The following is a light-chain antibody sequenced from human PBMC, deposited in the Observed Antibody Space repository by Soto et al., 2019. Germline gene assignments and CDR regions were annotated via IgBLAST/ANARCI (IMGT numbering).Light chain of an antibody. Sequence: VLTQSPGTLSLSPGERATLSCRARQSVSSSSLAWYQQKPGQAPRLLIYGASSRSTGIPDRFSGSGSGTDFTLTISRLEPEDFAVYYCHQYDSSPLTFGGGTKGESK. CDR1: QSVSSSS. V-gene: IGKV3-20*01. J-gene: IGKJ4*01. CDR3: HQYDSSPLT. CDR2: GAS.